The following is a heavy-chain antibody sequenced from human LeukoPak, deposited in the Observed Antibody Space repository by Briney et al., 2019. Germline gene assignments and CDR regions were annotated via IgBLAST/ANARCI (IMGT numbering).Heavy chain of an antibody. CDR2: INPNSGGT. J-gene: IGHJ4*02. CDR1: GYTFTGYY. Sequence: GASVKVSCKASGYTFTGYYMHWVRQAPGQGLEWMGWINPNSGGTNYAQKFQGRVTMTRDTSISTAYMELSRLRSDDTAVYYCARDLGDNWAYFDYWGQGTLVTVSS. CDR3: ARDLGDNWAYFDY. D-gene: IGHD1-20*01. V-gene: IGHV1-2*02.